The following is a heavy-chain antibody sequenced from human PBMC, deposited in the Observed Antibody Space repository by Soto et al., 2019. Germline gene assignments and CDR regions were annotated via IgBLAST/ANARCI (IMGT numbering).Heavy chain of an antibody. V-gene: IGHV4-4*02. J-gene: IGHJ6*02. D-gene: IGHD2-21*02. CDR1: AGCSRSSNW. Sequence: SVTLSLTCAVGAGCSRSSNWGSWGRLPPGEGLEWIGEIYHSGSTNYNPSLKSRVTISVDKSKNQFSLKLSSVTAADTAVYYCARDLWGYCGTDCYPLDVWGQGTTVT. CDR2: IYHSGST. CDR3: ARDLWGYCGTDCYPLDV.